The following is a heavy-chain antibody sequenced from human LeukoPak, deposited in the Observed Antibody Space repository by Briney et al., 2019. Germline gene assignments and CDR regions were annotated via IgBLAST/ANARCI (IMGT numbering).Heavy chain of an antibody. J-gene: IGHJ4*02. V-gene: IGHV4-59*01. CDR3: ARGLAVSGRSSLDF. Sequence: SETLSLTCTVSGGSISSYYWSWIRQPPGKGLEWIGYIYYSGSTHYNPSLKSRVTITVDTSKNQFSLKLSSVTAADTAVYFCARGLAVSGRSSLDFWGQGTLVTVSS. CDR1: GGSISSYY. CDR2: IYYSGST. D-gene: IGHD6-19*01.